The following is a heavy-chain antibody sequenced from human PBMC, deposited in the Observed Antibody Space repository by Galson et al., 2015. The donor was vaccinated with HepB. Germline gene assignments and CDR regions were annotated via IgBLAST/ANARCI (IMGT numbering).Heavy chain of an antibody. D-gene: IGHD4-17*01. CDR3: MTTVSAGGGMDV. Sequence: SLRLSCAASGFTFSGSTMHWVRQASGKGLEWVGHIRSKSDSYATAFAASVKGRFTISRDDSEDTAFLQMNSLKTEDTAVYYCMTTVSAGGGMDVWGQGTTVTVSS. J-gene: IGHJ6*02. V-gene: IGHV3-73*01. CDR1: GFTFSGST. CDR2: IRSKSDSYAT.